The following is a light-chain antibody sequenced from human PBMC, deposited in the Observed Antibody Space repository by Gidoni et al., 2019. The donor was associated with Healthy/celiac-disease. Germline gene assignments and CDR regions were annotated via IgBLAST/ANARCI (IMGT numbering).Light chain of an antibody. V-gene: IGKV3-20*01. CDR2: GAS. CDR1: QSVSSSY. CDR3: QQYGSSPGRLAWT. J-gene: IGKJ1*01. Sequence: EIVLTQSPGTLSLSPGERATLSCRASQSVSSSYLAWYQQKPGQAPRLLIYGASSRATGIPDRFSGSGSGTDFTLTISRLEPEDFAVYYCQQYGSSPGRLAWTFGQGTKVEIK.